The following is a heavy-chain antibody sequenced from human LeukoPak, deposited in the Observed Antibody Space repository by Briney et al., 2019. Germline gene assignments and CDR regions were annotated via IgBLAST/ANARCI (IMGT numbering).Heavy chain of an antibody. Sequence: QPGGSLRLSCAASGFTFSSYDMNWVRQAPGKGLEWVSRISGSGDYASYADSVKGRFTTSRDNSKNTLYLQLNSLRVDDTAVYHCAKLIGAYSGSFGRAFDIWGQGTMVTVSS. CDR2: ISGSGDYA. J-gene: IGHJ3*02. D-gene: IGHD1-26*01. V-gene: IGHV3-23*01. CDR1: GFTFSSYD. CDR3: AKLIGAYSGSFGRAFDI.